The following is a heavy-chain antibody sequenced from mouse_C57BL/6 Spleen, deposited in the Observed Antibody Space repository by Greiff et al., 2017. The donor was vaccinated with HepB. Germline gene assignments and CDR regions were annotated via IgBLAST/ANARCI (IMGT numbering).Heavy chain of an antibody. CDR2: IDPSDSYT. D-gene: IGHD1-1*01. CDR3: AAYSYGKEYYFDY. Sequence: VQLQQSGAELVKPGASVKLSCKASGYTFTSYWMQWVKQRPGQGLEWIGEIDPSDSYTNYNQKFKGKATLTVDTSSSTAYMQLSSLTSEDSAVYYCAAYSYGKEYYFDYWGQGTTLTVSS. J-gene: IGHJ2*01. CDR1: GYTFTSYW. V-gene: IGHV1-50*01.